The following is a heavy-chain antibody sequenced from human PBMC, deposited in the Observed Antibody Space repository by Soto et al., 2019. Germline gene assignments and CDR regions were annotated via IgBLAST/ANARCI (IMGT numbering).Heavy chain of an antibody. J-gene: IGHJ6*03. D-gene: IGHD3-10*01. Sequence: EVQLVESGGGLVKPGGSLRLSCAASGFTFSNAWMSWVRQAPGKGLEWVGRIKSKTDGGTTDYAAPVKGRFTISRDDSKNTLYLQMNSLKTEDTAVYYCTTYYGSGSFLSYYYYYYMAVWGKGTTVTVSS. CDR2: IKSKTDGGTT. CDR3: TTYYGSGSFLSYYYYYYMAV. CDR1: GFTFSNAW. V-gene: IGHV3-15*01.